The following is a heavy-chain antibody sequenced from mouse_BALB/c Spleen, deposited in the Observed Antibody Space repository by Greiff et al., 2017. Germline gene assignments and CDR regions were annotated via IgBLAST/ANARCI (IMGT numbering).Heavy chain of an antibody. D-gene: IGHD2-4*01. CDR1: GFNIKDTY. J-gene: IGHJ4*01. Sequence: VQLKQSGAELVKPGASVKLSCTASGFNIKDTYMHWVKQRPEQGLEWIGRIDPANGNTKYDPKFQGKATITADTSSNTAYLQLSSLTSEDTAVYYCARIYYDYDENAMDYWGQGTSVTVSS. CDR2: IDPANGNT. V-gene: IGHV14-3*02. CDR3: ARIYYDYDENAMDY.